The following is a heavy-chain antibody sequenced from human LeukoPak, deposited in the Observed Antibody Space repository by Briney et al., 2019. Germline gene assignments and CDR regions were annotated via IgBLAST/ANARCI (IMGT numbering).Heavy chain of an antibody. CDR3: ANDAGTILNPFFDF. V-gene: IGHV3-23*01. J-gene: IGHJ4*02. CDR2: ISASGVNT. CDR1: GFTFNNYG. D-gene: IGHD2-2*02. Sequence: PGGSLRLSCTASGFTFNNYGMSWVRQAPGKGLEWVSTISASGVNTHYADSVKGRFSISRDNSQNTLYLQMNGLTAEDTALYYCANDAGTILNPFFDFWGQGTLVTVSS.